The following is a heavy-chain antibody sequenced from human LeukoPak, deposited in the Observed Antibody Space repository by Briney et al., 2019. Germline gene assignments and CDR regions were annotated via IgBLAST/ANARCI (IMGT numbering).Heavy chain of an antibody. J-gene: IGHJ4*02. CDR1: GFTFSSYG. Sequence: GGSLRLSCEASGFTFSSYGMHWVRQAPGKGLEWVAVISYDGSNKYYADSVKGRFTISRDNSKNTLYLQMNSLRAEDTAVYYCAKDHAEYFFDYWGQGTLVTVSS. D-gene: IGHD6-6*01. CDR3: AKDHAEYFFDY. V-gene: IGHV3-30*18. CDR2: ISYDGSNK.